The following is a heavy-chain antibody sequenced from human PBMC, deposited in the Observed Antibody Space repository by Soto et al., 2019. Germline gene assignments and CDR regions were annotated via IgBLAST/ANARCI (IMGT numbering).Heavy chain of an antibody. Sequence: QVQLVQSGAEVKKPGASVKVSCKASGYTFTSYGISWVRQAPGQGLEWMGWISAYNGNTNYAQKLQGRVTMTTDTSTSTAYMELRRLRSDDTAVYYCAREIRGRDEGYRSDYWGQGTLVTVSS. CDR1: GYTFTSYG. J-gene: IGHJ4*02. CDR2: ISAYNGNT. D-gene: IGHD3-16*02. V-gene: IGHV1-18*01. CDR3: AREIRGRDEGYRSDY.